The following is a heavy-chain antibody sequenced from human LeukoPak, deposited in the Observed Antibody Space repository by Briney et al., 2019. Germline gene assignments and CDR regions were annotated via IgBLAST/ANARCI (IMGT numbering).Heavy chain of an antibody. CDR2: ISGSGGST. CDR1: GFTFSSYG. Sequence: GGSLRLSCAASGFTFSSYGMTWVRQAPGKGLEWVSAISGSGGSTYYADSVKGRFTISRDNSKNTVYLQMNSLRAEDTAVYYCARDILEWFYRGDAFDVWGQGTMVTVSS. J-gene: IGHJ3*01. D-gene: IGHD3-3*01. V-gene: IGHV3-23*01. CDR3: ARDILEWFYRGDAFDV.